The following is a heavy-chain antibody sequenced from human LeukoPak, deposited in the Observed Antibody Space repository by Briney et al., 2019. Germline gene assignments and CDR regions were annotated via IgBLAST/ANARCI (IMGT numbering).Heavy chain of an antibody. J-gene: IGHJ6*03. CDR2: LSGSGGAT. V-gene: IGHV3-23*01. CDR3: AKHLGSHHFLFYYMDV. CDR1: EFTSSALW. D-gene: IGHD6-13*01. Sequence: GGSLRLSCAASEFTSSALWMSWIRQPPGTGLEWVSTLSGSGGATYYADSVKGRFTTSRDNSKDTLYLQMDNLRADDTAVYYCAKHLGSHHFLFYYMDVWGKGTSVIVSS.